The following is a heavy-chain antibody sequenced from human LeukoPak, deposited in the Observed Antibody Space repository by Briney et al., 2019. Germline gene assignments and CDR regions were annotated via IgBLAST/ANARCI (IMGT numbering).Heavy chain of an antibody. CDR2: ISAYNGNT. J-gene: IGHJ4*02. CDR3: ARVKSQVVVAATNSYYFDY. CDR1: GYTFTSYG. V-gene: IGHV1-18*01. Sequence: ASVKVSCKASGYTFTSYGISWVRQAPGQGLEWMGWISAYNGNTNYAQKLQGRVTMTTDTSMSTAYMELRSLRSDDTAVYYCARVKSQVVVAATNSYYFDYWGQGTLVTVSS. D-gene: IGHD2-15*01.